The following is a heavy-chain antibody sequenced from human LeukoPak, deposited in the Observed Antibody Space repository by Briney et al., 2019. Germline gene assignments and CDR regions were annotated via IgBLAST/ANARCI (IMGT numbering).Heavy chain of an antibody. V-gene: IGHV4-59*01. CDR1: GGSLSDYY. CDR3: GRGEHSVDS. CDR2: FFYSGST. D-gene: IGHD1/OR15-1a*01. J-gene: IGHJ4*02. Sequence: SETLSLTCTVSGGSLSDYYWSWIRQTPGKGLEWIGYFFYSGSTNYHPSLKSRVTISVDASRTQFSLRLRSVTAADTAVYYCGRGEHSVDSWGQGILVTVSS.